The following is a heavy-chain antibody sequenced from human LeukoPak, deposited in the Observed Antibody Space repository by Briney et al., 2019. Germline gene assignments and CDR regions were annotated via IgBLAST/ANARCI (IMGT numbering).Heavy chain of an antibody. CDR1: GGSISSYY. V-gene: IGHV4-59*08. CDR2: IYYSGST. D-gene: IGHD3-22*01. J-gene: IGHJ4*02. Sequence: SETLSLTCTVSGGSISSYYWSWIRQPPGKGLEWIGYIYYSGSTNYNPSLKSRVTISVDTSKNQFSLKLSSVTAADTAVYYCARHLHYYDSSGYNFGLFDYWGQGALVTVSS. CDR3: ARHLHYYDSSGYNFGLFDY.